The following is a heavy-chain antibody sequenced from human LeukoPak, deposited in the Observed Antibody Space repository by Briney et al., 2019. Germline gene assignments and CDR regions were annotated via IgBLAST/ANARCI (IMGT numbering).Heavy chain of an antibody. J-gene: IGHJ3*02. V-gene: IGHV4-59*01. CDR2: IYYSGST. D-gene: IGHD6-19*01. CDR1: GGSISSYY. Sequence: SETLSLTCTVSGGSISSYYWSWIRQPPGKGLEWIGYIYYSGSTNYNPSLKSRVTISVDTSKNQFSLKLGSVTAADTAVYYCARDGGQWLVPDAFDIWGQGTMVTVSS. CDR3: ARDGGQWLVPDAFDI.